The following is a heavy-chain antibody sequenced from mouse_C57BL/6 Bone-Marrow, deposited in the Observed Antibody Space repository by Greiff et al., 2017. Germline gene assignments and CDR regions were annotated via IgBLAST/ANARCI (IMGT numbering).Heavy chain of an antibody. J-gene: IGHJ4*01. Sequence: DVQLVESGGGLVKPGGSLKLSCAASGFTFSDYGMHWVRQAPEKGLEWVAYISSGSSTIYYADTVKGRFPISRDNAKNTLFLQMTSLRSEDTAMYYCARHKTGSRDYWGQGTSVTVSS. D-gene: IGHD4-1*01. V-gene: IGHV5-17*01. CDR1: GFTFSDYG. CDR3: ARHKTGSRDY. CDR2: ISSGSSTI.